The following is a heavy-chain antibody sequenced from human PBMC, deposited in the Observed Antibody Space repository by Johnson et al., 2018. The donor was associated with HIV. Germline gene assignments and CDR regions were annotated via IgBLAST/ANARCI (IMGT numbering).Heavy chain of an antibody. CDR2: ISYDGSNK. V-gene: IGHV3-30*04. CDR3: ARGVWWELQGDAFDI. J-gene: IGHJ3*02. D-gene: IGHD1-26*01. Sequence: QEKLVESGGGLVQPGGSLRLSCAASGFTFSSYAMSWVRQAPGKGLEWGAVISYDGSNKYYADSVMGRFTISRDNSKNTLYQQMNSLRAEDTAVYYCARGVWWELQGDAFDIWGQGTMVTVSS. CDR1: GFTFSSYA.